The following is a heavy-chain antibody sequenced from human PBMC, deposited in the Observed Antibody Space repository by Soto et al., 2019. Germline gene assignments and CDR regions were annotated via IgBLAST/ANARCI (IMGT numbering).Heavy chain of an antibody. Sequence: GGSLRLSCAVSGFTFSSSAMHWVRQAPGEGPEWVAIISYDGNDKYYADSVEGRFTISRDNSKNSLFLQMSSLRPDDTALYYCAKDNPTIAYWGQGTLVTVSS. CDR1: GFTFSSSA. D-gene: IGHD1-1*01. CDR3: AKDNPTIAY. CDR2: ISYDGNDK. J-gene: IGHJ4*02. V-gene: IGHV3-30*18.